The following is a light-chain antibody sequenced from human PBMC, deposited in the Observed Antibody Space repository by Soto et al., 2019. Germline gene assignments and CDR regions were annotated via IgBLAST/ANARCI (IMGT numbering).Light chain of an antibody. CDR3: QHYGNSPPRYT. CDR2: GAS. CDR1: QSVSSSY. V-gene: IGKV3-20*01. J-gene: IGKJ2*01. Sequence: EIVLTQSPGTLSLSPGERATLSCRASQSVSSSYLAWNQQKPGQAPRVLIYGASSRATGIPDRFSGSGSGTDFTLTISRLEPEDFAVYYCQHYGNSPPRYTFGQGTKVEIK.